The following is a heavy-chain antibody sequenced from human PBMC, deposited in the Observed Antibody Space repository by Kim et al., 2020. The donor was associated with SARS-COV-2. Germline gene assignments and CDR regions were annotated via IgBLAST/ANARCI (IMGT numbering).Heavy chain of an antibody. D-gene: IGHD3-22*01. CDR3: ARPTYYYDSSGYPNPWYFDL. V-gene: IGHV5-51*01. Sequence: GESLKISCKGSGYSFTSYWIGWVRQMPGKGLEWMGIIYPGDSDTRYSPSFQGQVTISADKSISTAYLQWSSLKASDTAMYYCARPTYYYDSSGYPNPWYFDLWGRGTLVTVSS. CDR1: GYSFTSYW. J-gene: IGHJ2*01. CDR2: IYPGDSDT.